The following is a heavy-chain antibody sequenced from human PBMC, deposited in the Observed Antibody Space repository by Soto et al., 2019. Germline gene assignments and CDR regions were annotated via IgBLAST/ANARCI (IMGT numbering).Heavy chain of an antibody. CDR3: ACPKAHRESVFWFDY. V-gene: IGHV1-69*02. Sequence: SVKVSCKASGGTFSSYTISWVRQAPGQGLEWMGRIIPILGITNYAQKFQGRVTITADKSTSTAYMELSSLRSEDTAVYYCACPKAHRESVFWFDYWGQGTLVTVSS. CDR2: IIPILGIT. CDR1: GGTFSSYT. D-gene: IGHD3-10*01. J-gene: IGHJ4*02.